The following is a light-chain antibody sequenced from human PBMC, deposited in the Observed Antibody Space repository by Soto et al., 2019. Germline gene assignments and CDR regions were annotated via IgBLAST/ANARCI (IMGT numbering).Light chain of an antibody. V-gene: IGKV3-20*01. J-gene: IGKJ1*01. Sequence: EIVLTQSPGTLSLSPGDRATLSCRASQTINNRFLAWYQQRPGQAPRLLIYGASSRATGIPDRFSGSGSGTEFSLTISRLEPEDFAVYYCQQYGLSRTFGQGTRWIS. CDR1: QTINNRF. CDR2: GAS. CDR3: QQYGLSRT.